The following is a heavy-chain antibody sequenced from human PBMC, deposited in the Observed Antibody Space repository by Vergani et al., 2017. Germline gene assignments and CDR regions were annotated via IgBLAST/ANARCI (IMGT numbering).Heavy chain of an antibody. D-gene: IGHD3-16*01. CDR1: GVTFTGYY. Sequence: QVQLVQSGAEVKKPGASVKVSCKTSGVTFTGYYIHWVRQAPGQGLEWMGWVNPNNGDTNYAQKFQGRVTMTRDTSISTAYMELNRLKSDDTAMYYCARDTRGGEWSGGYWGQGTLVTVSS. J-gene: IGHJ4*02. V-gene: IGHV1-2*02. CDR3: ARDTRGGEWSGGY. CDR2: VNPNNGDT.